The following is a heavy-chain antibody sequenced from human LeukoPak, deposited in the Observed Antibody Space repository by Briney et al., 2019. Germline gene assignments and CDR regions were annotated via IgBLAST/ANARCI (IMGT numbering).Heavy chain of an antibody. J-gene: IGHJ4*02. V-gene: IGHV1-3*01. CDR1: GYTFINFA. CDR2: INAYNGNT. CDR3: ARGPRAAADDY. Sequence: ASVKVSYKASGYTFINFAINWGRQAPGQRPEWMGWINAYNGNTKYSQKFQDRVTITRDTSASTAYMELTNLTSEDTAVYYCARGPRAAADDYWGQGSLVTVSS. D-gene: IGHD6-13*01.